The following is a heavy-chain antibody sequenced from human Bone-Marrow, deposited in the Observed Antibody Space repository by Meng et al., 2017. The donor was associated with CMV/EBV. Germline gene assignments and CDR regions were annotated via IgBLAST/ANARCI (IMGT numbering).Heavy chain of an antibody. CDR2: IRYDGSNK. CDR1: GFTFSSYG. D-gene: IGHD3-10*01. V-gene: IGHV3-30*02. Sequence: GESLKISCAASGFTFSSYGMHVVRQAPGKGLEWVAFIRYDGSNKYYADSVKGRFTISRDNSKNTLYLQMNSLRAEDTAVYYCARDSAGGFDYWGQGTLVTVSS. CDR3: ARDSAGGFDY. J-gene: IGHJ4*02.